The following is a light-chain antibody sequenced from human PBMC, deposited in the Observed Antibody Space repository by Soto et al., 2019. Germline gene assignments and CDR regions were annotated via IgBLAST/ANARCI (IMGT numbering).Light chain of an antibody. CDR1: ESLLHSNGHNY. Sequence: DIVVTQSPLSLPVAPGEPASISCRSSESLLHSNGHNYLNWYVKKPGQSPQLLIYMGSNRASGAPDRFSGSGSGTDVTLKISRVEAEDVGSYYCMQALQTPFAFGPGTKVEIK. CDR3: MQALQTPFA. J-gene: IGKJ3*01. V-gene: IGKV2-28*01. CDR2: MGS.